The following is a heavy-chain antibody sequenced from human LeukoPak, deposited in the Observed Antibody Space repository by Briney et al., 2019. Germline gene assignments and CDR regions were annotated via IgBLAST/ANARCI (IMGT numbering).Heavy chain of an antibody. CDR3: ARGSEVAVAGPVWYYYGMDV. CDR2: IIPIFGTA. CDR1: GGTFSSYA. D-gene: IGHD6-19*01. J-gene: IGHJ6*02. Sequence: SVKVSCKASGGTFSSYAISWVRQAPGQGLEWMGGIIPIFGTANYAQKFQGRVTITADESTSTAYMELSSLRSEDTAVYYCARGSEVAVAGPVWYYYGMDVWGQGTTVTASS. V-gene: IGHV1-69*13.